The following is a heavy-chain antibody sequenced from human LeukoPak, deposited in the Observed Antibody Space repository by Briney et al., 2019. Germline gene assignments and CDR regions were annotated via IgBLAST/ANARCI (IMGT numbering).Heavy chain of an antibody. V-gene: IGHV4-59*01. Sequence: PSETLSLTCTVSGGSISSYYWSWIRQPPGKGLEWIGYIYYSGSTNYNPSLKSRDTISVDTSKNQFSLKLSSVTAADTAVYYCARSNLRDFWSGYEQRYFDYWGQGTLVTVSS. CDR2: IYYSGST. CDR1: GGSISSYY. CDR3: ARSNLRDFWSGYEQRYFDY. D-gene: IGHD3-3*01. J-gene: IGHJ4*02.